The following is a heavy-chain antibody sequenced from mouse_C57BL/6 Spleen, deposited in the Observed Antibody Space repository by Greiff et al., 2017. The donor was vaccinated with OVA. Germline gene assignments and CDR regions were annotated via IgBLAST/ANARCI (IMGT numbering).Heavy chain of an antibody. CDR1: GYTFTSYW. J-gene: IGHJ4*01. CDR2: IYPGSGST. D-gene: IGHD2-4*01. Sequence: QVQLQQPGAELVKPGASVKMSCKASGYTFTSYWITWVKQRPGQGLEWIGDIYPGSGSTNYNEKFKSKATLTVDTSSSTAYMQLSSLPSEDSAVYYCARDDYDEGYAMDYWGQGTSVTVSS. CDR3: ARDDYDEGYAMDY. V-gene: IGHV1-55*01.